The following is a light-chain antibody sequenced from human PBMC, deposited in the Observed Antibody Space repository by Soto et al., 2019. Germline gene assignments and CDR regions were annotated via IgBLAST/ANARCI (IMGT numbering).Light chain of an antibody. Sequence: AILLTQSPSSLYASVGDRVTITCRASQAIRTALGWYQQKPGKVPKLLIYAASILQSGVPSRFSGSGSGTDFTLTISSLQPEDFATYYCLLDFRYFWAFGQGTKVEIK. J-gene: IGKJ1*01. V-gene: IGKV1-6*01. CDR1: QAIRTA. CDR3: LLDFRYFWA. CDR2: AAS.